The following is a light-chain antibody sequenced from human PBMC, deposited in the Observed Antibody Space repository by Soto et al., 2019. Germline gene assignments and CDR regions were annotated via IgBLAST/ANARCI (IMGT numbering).Light chain of an antibody. Sequence: DSQMTQSPSSVSASGGDRVTITWRASQTIFSWLAWYQQKPGTPPKLLIYKASTLQSGVPSRFSGSGSGTEFTLTISSLQPDDIATYYCQQYHSYSRTFGQGAKV. V-gene: IGKV1-5*03. CDR1: QTIFSW. CDR2: KAS. CDR3: QQYHSYSRT. J-gene: IGKJ1*01.